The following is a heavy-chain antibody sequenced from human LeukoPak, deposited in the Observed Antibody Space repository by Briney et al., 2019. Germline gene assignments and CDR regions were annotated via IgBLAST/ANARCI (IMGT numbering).Heavy chain of an antibody. D-gene: IGHD6-13*01. Sequence: GGSLRLSCAASGFTFSNYGMNWVRQAPGKGLEWVSVTSGSGENSYYADSVKGRFTISRDNSKNTLYLQMNSLRAEDTAVYYCANGAAAGTPTIGDYWGEEKLRTVSS. CDR3: ANGAAAGTPTIGDY. V-gene: IGHV3-23*01. J-gene: IGHJ4*02. CDR1: GFTFSNYG. CDR2: TSGSGENS.